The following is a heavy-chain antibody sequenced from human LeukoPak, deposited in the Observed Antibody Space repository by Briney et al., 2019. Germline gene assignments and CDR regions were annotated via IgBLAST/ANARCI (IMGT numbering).Heavy chain of an antibody. V-gene: IGHV4-39*07. CDR3: ARTPPTKNYYDSSGYYYDY. CDR1: GGSISSSSHY. D-gene: IGHD3-22*01. J-gene: IGHJ4*02. Sequence: SETLSLTCTVSGGSISSSSHYWGWIRQPPGKGLEWIGSIYYSGDTYYNPSLKSRVTTSVDTSKNQFSLKLSSVTAADTAVYYCARTPPTKNYYDSSGYYYDYWGQGTLVTVSS. CDR2: IYYSGDT.